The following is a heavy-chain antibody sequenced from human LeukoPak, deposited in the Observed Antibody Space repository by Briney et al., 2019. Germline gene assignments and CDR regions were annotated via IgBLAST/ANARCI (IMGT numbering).Heavy chain of an antibody. Sequence: QPGRSLRLSCAASGLIFSSYGMHWVRQAPGKGLEWVAIIWYDGSNKYYADSVKGRFTISRDNSKNTLYLQMNSLRAEDTAVYYCAREVAAKGTIDYWGQGTLVTVSS. CDR2: IWYDGSNK. V-gene: IGHV3-33*01. CDR3: AREVAAKGTIDY. CDR1: GLIFSSYG. J-gene: IGHJ4*02. D-gene: IGHD2-15*01.